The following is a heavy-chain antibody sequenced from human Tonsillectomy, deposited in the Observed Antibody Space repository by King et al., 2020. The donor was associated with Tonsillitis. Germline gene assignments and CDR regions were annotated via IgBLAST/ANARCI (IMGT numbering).Heavy chain of an antibody. J-gene: IGHJ3*02. D-gene: IGHD3-9*01. CDR2: MNPNSGNT. V-gene: IGHV1-8*02. CDR3: ARGFYDILTGYYDGAFHI. Sequence: QLVQSGAEVKKPGASVKVSCKASGYTFTSYDINWVRQATGQGLEWMGWMNPNSGNTGYAQKFQGRVTMTRNTSISTAYMELSSLRSEETAVYYCARGFYDILTGYYDGAFHIWGQGTMVTVSS. CDR1: GYTFTSYD.